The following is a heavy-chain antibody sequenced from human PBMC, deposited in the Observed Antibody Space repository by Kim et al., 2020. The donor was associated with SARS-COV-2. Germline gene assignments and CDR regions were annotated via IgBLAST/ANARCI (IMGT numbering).Heavy chain of an antibody. CDR3: ARGLLAAAGNYGMDV. Sequence: PSLKSRVTISVDTSKNQFSLKLSSVTAADTAVYYCARGLLAAAGNYGMDVWGQGTTVTVSS. V-gene: IGHV4-61*02. J-gene: IGHJ6*02. D-gene: IGHD6-13*01.